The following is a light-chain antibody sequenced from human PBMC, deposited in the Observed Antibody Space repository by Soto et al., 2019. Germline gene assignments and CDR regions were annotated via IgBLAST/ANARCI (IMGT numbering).Light chain of an antibody. J-gene: IGKJ1*01. CDR3: QQSYSSLWT. CDR1: QSISSY. Sequence: IQMTQSPSSLSASVGDRVTITCRASQSISSYLDWYQQKPGKAPKLXIYAASSLQSGVPSLFSGSGSGTDFTLTISSLQPEDFATYYCQQSYSSLWTFGQGTKVDIK. CDR2: AAS. V-gene: IGKV1-39*01.